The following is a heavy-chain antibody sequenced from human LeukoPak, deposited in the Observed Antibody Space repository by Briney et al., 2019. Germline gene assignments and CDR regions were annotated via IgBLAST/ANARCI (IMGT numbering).Heavy chain of an antibody. V-gene: IGHV3-7*01. CDR3: AIMVQLERRRAFDI. J-gene: IGHJ3*02. D-gene: IGHD1-1*01. CDR2: IKRDGSEK. Sequence: GGSLRLSCAASGFTFSSYWMSWVRQAPGKGLEWMANIKRDGSEKYYVDSVKGRFTISRDNAKNSLYLQMNSLRAEDTAVYYCAIMVQLERRRAFDIWGQGTMVTVSS. CDR1: GFTFSSYW.